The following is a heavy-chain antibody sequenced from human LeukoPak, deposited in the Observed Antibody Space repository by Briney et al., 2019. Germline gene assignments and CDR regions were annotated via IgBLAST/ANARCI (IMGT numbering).Heavy chain of an antibody. CDR2: IRSKANSYAT. V-gene: IGHV3-73*01. Sequence: GGSLRLSCAASGFTFSGSAMHWVRQASGKGLERVGRIRSKANSYATAYAASVKGRFTISRDDSKNTAYLQMNSLKTEDTAVYYCTRYYYDSSGYYYLFDYWGQGTLVTVSS. CDR3: TRYYYDSSGYYYLFDY. J-gene: IGHJ4*02. D-gene: IGHD3-22*01. CDR1: GFTFSGSA.